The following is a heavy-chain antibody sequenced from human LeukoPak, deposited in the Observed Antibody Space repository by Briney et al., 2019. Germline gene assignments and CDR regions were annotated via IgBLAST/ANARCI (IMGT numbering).Heavy chain of an antibody. CDR3: ASLLGSVEHDY. D-gene: IGHD2-8*02. CDR2: ILYSGST. Sequence: PSETLSLTCTVSGGSISSSSYYWGWIRQPPGKGLEWIGSILYSGSTHYNPSLKSRVTISVDTSKNQFSLKLSTVSAADTAVYYCASLLGSVEHDYWGQGTLVTASS. V-gene: IGHV4-39*01. J-gene: IGHJ4*02. CDR1: GGSISSSSYY.